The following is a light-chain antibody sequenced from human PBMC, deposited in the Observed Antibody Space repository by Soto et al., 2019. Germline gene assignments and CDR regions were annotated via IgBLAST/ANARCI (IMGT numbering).Light chain of an antibody. V-gene: IGLV2-23*03. CDR2: EGS. CDR1: NSDLGSNNL. J-gene: IGLJ3*02. CDR3: CSYAGSGSFEIV. Sequence: QSVLTQPASVSGSPGQSITISCTGTNSDLGSNNLVSWYQQHPGKAPKLMIYEGSKRPSGVSHRFSASKSGNTASLTISGLQAEDESDYYCCSYAGSGSFEIVFGGGTKLTVL.